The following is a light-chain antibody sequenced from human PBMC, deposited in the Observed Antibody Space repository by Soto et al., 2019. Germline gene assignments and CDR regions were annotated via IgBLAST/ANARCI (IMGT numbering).Light chain of an antibody. CDR3: SSYTSSSTYV. V-gene: IGLV2-14*01. Sequence: QSALTQPASVSGSPGQSITISCTGTSSDVGGYNYVSWYQQHPGKAPKLMIYEVSNRPSGVSNRFSGSKSGNTAFLTISGLQAEDEADYYCSSYTSSSTYVFGTGTKSPS. CDR2: EVS. J-gene: IGLJ1*01. CDR1: SSDVGGYNY.